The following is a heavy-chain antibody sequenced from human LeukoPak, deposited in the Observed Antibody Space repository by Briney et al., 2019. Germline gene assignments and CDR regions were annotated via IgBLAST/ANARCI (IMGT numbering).Heavy chain of an antibody. D-gene: IGHD6-13*01. J-gene: IGHJ4*02. CDR3: ARLFSGAAAVSIDY. V-gene: IGHV4-59*12. Sequence: PSETLSLTCTVSGGSISSYYWSWIRQPPGKGLEWIGYIYYSGSTNYNPSLKSRVTISVDTSKNQFSLKLSSVTAADTAVYYCARLFSGAAAVSIDYWGQGTLVTVSS. CDR2: IYYSGST. CDR1: GGSISSYY.